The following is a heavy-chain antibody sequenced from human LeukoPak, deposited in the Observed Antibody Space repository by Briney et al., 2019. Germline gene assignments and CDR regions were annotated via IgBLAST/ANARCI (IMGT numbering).Heavy chain of an antibody. CDR3: ARDHRYAFDN. D-gene: IGHD5-12*01. CDR2: ISSSSSTI. V-gene: IGHV3-48*04. CDR1: GFTFSSYS. Sequence: GGSLRLSCAASGFTFSSYSIDWVRQAPGKGLEWLSYISSSSSTIYYADSVKGRFTISRDNAKNSVYLQMNSLRAEDTAVYYCARDHRYAFDNWGQGTLVTVSS. J-gene: IGHJ4*02.